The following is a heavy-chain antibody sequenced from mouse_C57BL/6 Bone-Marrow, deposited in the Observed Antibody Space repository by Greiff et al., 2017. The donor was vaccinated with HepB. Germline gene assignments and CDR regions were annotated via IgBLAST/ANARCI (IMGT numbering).Heavy chain of an antibody. D-gene: IGHD2-2*01. V-gene: IGHV6-6*01. CDR1: GFTFSDAW. J-gene: IGHJ2*01. CDR3: THLYGYDGGSGFDY. Sequence: EVMLVESGGGLVQPGGSMKLSCAASGFTFSDAWMDWVRQSPEKGLEWVAEIRNKANNHATYYAESVKGRFTISRDDSKSSVYLQMNSLRAEDTGIYYCTHLYGYDGGSGFDYWGQGTTLTVSS. CDR2: IRNKANNHAT.